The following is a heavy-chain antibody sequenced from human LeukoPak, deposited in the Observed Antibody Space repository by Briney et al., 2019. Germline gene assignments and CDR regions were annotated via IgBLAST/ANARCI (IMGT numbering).Heavy chain of an antibody. CDR3: ARVRVGYYFDY. Sequence: GGSLRLSCAASGFTFSSYAMSWVRQAPGKGLEWVSAISGSGGSTYYADSVKGRFTISRDNAKNSLYLQMNSLRAEDTAVYYCARVRVGYYFDYWGQGTLVTVSS. CDR1: GFTFSSYA. V-gene: IGHV3-23*01. D-gene: IGHD1-14*01. CDR2: ISGSGGST. J-gene: IGHJ4*02.